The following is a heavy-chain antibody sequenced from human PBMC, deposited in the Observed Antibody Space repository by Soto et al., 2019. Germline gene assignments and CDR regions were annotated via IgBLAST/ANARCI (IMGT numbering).Heavy chain of an antibody. CDR3: ARERSSGYFDY. CDR2: ISYDGSNK. CDR1: GFTFSGYA. Sequence: QVQLVESGGGVVQPGRSRRLSCEASGFTFSGYAMHWVGQPPGKGLEWVAVISYDGSNKYYADSVKGRFTISRDNSKNTLYLQMNSLRAEDTAVYYCARERSSGYFDYWGQGTLVTVSS. D-gene: IGHD6-19*01. V-gene: IGHV3-30-3*01. J-gene: IGHJ4*02.